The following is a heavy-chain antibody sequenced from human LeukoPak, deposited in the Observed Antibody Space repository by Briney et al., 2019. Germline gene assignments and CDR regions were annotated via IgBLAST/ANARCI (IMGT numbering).Heavy chain of an antibody. D-gene: IGHD6-13*01. Sequence: GGSLRLSCATSGFTFSNYWMSWVRQAPGKGLEWVANIKEDGSEKYYMDSVKGRFTISRDNARNSLYLQMNSLRAEDTAVYYCASGRQLGYWGQGTLVTVSS. CDR2: IKEDGSEK. CDR3: ASGRQLGY. V-gene: IGHV3-7*01. J-gene: IGHJ4*02. CDR1: GFTFSNYW.